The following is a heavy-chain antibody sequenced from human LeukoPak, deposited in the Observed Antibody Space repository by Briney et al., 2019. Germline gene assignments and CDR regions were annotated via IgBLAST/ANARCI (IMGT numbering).Heavy chain of an antibody. CDR2: ISGSGGST. CDR3: AKAIAVAGMGGYYYYGMDV. CDR1: GFTFHHYS. V-gene: IGHV3-23*01. Sequence: GGSLRLSCAASGFTFHHYSMHWVRQPPGKGLEWVSAISGSGGSTYYADSVKGRFTISRDNSKNTLYLQMNSLRAEDTAVYYCAKAIAVAGMGGYYYYGMDVWGQGTTVTVSS. J-gene: IGHJ6*02. D-gene: IGHD6-19*01.